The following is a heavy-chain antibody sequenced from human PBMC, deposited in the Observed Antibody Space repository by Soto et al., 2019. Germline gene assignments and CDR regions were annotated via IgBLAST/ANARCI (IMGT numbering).Heavy chain of an antibody. CDR2: ISYDGSNK. CDR1: GFTFSSYA. V-gene: IGHV3-30-3*01. CDR3: ARDASDILTGYYKGPTNDAFDI. J-gene: IGHJ3*02. Sequence: GGSLRLSCAASGFTFSSYAMHWVRQAPGKGLEWVAVISYDGSNKYYADSVKGRFTISRDNAKNSLYLQMNSLRAEDTAVYYCARDASDILTGYYKGPTNDAFDIWGQGTMVTVSS. D-gene: IGHD3-9*01.